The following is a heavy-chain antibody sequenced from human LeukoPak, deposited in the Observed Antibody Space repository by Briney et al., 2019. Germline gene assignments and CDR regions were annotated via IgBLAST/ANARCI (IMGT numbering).Heavy chain of an antibody. CDR1: GFIVSNYY. CDR3: ARDRAVTQDWVEFDP. CDR2: IRDSGET. D-gene: IGHD4-17*01. V-gene: IGHV3-66*03. J-gene: IGHJ5*02. Sequence: GSLILSCAGSGFIVSNYYMSWVRQAPGKGLEWVSLIRDSGETFYADSVKGRFTISRDNSKNTMYLQMNRLGVEDTAVYFCARDRAVTQDWVEFDPWGQGTLVTVSS.